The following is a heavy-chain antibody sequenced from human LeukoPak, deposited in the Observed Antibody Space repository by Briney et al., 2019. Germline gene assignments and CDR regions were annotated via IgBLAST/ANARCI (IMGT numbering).Heavy chain of an antibody. Sequence: YXXGSTNYNPSLKSRVTISVDTSKNQFSLKLSSVTAADTAVYYCARGQGITMVRGVIKAVGYFDYWGQGTLVTVSS. V-gene: IGHV4-59*12. D-gene: IGHD3-10*01. J-gene: IGHJ4*02. CDR3: ARGQGITMVRGVIKAVGYFDY. CDR2: YXXGST.